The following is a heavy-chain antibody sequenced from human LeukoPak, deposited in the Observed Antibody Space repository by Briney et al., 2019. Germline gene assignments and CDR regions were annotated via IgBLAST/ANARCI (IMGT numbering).Heavy chain of an antibody. CDR1: GFPFSSHG. V-gene: IGHV3-23*01. J-gene: IGHJ4*02. D-gene: IGHD2-2*01. CDR2: IFGGGGST. Sequence: GGSLRLSCAASGFPFSSHGMSWVRHAPGKGLEWVSGIFGGGGSTYYADSVKGRFTISGDNSRNTLFLQMNSLRAEDTAVYYCAHGAMYQLDYWGQGTLVTVSS. CDR3: AHGAMYQLDY.